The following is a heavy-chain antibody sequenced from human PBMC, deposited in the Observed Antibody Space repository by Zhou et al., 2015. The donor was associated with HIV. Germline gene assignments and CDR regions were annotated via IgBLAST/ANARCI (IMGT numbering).Heavy chain of an antibody. D-gene: IGHD3-22*01. CDR2: INGDNGKT. CDR3: ATDDIGGYHSFNY. V-gene: IGHV1-18*01. Sequence: QVQLVQSGTEVKRPGSSVKVSCKTSGAPFITFAINWVRQSPGQGLEWMGWINGDNGKTRYAQQFQGRVTLTTDRFTKTAFMELKYLRSDDAATYYCATDDIGGYHSFNYWGQGTRVFVSS. CDR1: GAPFITFA. J-gene: IGHJ4*02.